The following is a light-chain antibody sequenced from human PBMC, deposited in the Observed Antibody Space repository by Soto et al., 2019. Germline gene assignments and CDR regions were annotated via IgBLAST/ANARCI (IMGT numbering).Light chain of an antibody. CDR2: DAS. J-gene: IGKJ2*01. CDR1: QGVSSY. V-gene: IGKV3-11*01. Sequence: EIVLTQSPATLSLSPGERATLSCRASQGVSSYLAWYQQKPGQAPRLLIYDASNKATGIPARFSGSGSGTDFTLTISSLETEDFAVYYCQQRSNWPMYTFGQGTKLEIK. CDR3: QQRSNWPMYT.